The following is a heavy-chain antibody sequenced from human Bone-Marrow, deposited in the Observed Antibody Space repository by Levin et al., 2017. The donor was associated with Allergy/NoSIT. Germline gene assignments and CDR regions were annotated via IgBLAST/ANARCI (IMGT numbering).Heavy chain of an antibody. CDR1: GFNFTNAW. Sequence: GESLKISCAASGFNFTNAWMSWVRQAPGKGLEWVGRIKSRNDGGTTDYAAPVKGRFIISKDVSKNTLYLQMNSLKTQGTAVYYCSTEGGHCSGGSCYLLPFYYGMDVWGQGTTVTVSS. D-gene: IGHD2-15*01. CDR3: STEGGHCSGGSCYLLPFYYGMDV. CDR2: IKSRNDGGTT. V-gene: IGHV3-15*01. J-gene: IGHJ6*02.